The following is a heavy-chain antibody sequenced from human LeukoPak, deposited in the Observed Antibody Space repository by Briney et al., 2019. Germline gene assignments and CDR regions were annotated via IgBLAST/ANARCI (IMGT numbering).Heavy chain of an antibody. D-gene: IGHD3-10*01. Sequence: PGGSLRLSCAASGFTFSSYWMSWVRQAPGKGLEWVANIKQDGSEKYYVDSVKGRFTISRDNAKNSLYLQMNSLRAEDTAVYYCARDNNLLWFGITYFDYWGQGTLVTVSS. CDR2: IKQDGSEK. CDR3: ARDNNLLWFGITYFDY. CDR1: GFTFSSYW. J-gene: IGHJ4*02. V-gene: IGHV3-7*01.